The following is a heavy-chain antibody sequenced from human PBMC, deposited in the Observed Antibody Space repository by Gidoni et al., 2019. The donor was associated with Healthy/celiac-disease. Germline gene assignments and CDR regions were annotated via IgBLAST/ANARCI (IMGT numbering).Heavy chain of an antibody. CDR1: GFTFSSYA. V-gene: IGHV3-23*01. J-gene: IGHJ4*02. CDR2: ISGSGGST. D-gene: IGHD1-26*01. CDR3: AKAGGSYSSLVRDFDY. Sequence: EVQLLESGGGLVQPGGSLRLSCAASGFTFSSYAMSWVRQAPGKGLEWVSAISGSGGSTYYADSVKGRFTISRDNSKNTLYLQMNSLRAEDTAVYYCAKAGGSYSSLVRDFDYWGQGTLVTVSS.